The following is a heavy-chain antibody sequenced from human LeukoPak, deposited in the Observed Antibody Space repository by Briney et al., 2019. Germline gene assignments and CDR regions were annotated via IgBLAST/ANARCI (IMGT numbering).Heavy chain of an antibody. CDR2: IYHSGST. D-gene: IGHD3-22*01. V-gene: IGHV4-30-2*01. CDR3: ARVAYYYDSSGYYSYYFDY. CDR1: GGSISSGGYS. Sequence: SETLSLTCAVSGGSISSGGYSWSWIRQPPGKGLEWIGYIYHSGSTYYNPSLQSRVTISVDRSKNQFSLKLSSVTAADTAVYYCARVAYYYDSSGYYSYYFDYWGQGTLVTVSS. J-gene: IGHJ4*02.